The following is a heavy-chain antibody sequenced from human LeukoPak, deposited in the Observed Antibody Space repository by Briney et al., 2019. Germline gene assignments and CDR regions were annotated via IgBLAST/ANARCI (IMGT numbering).Heavy chain of an antibody. CDR1: GYTFTSYG. Sequence: ASVKVSCKASGYTFTSYGMSWVRQAPGQGLEWMGWISAYNGNTNYAQKLQGRVTMTTDTSTSTAYMELRSLRSDDTAVYYCARDGVAARLTSIFNWSDPWGQGTLVTVSS. J-gene: IGHJ5*02. D-gene: IGHD6-6*01. V-gene: IGHV1-18*01. CDR3: ARDGVAARLTSIFNWSDP. CDR2: ISAYNGNT.